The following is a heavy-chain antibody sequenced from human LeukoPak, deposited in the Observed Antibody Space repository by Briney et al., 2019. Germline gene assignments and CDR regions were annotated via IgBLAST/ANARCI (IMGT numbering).Heavy chain of an antibody. CDR3: AVVYCGGDCYPDAFDI. V-gene: IGHV4-30-4*07. CDR2: IYYSGST. Sequence: NPSETLSLTCAVSGGSISSGGYSWSWIRQPPGKGLEWIGYIYYSGSTFYNPSLKSRVTISVDTSKNQFSLKLSSVTAADTAVYYCAVVYCGGDCYPDAFDIWGQGTMVTVSS. CDR1: GGSISSGGYS. D-gene: IGHD2-21*02. J-gene: IGHJ3*02.